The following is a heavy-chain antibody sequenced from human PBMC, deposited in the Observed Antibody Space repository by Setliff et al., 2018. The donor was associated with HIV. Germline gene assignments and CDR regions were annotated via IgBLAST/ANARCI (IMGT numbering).Heavy chain of an antibody. D-gene: IGHD3-3*01. CDR3: ARRLQFLEFLHGVGGLDV. Sequence: SETLSLTCAVSGYSISSGYYWGWIRQPPGRGLEWIGSTYHSGNTYYNPSLKSRVTISVDTSKNQFSLKLSSATAADTAVYYCARRLQFLEFLHGVGGLDVWGQGTTVTVSS. V-gene: IGHV4-38-2*01. J-gene: IGHJ6*02. CDR2: TYHSGNT. CDR1: GYSISSGYY.